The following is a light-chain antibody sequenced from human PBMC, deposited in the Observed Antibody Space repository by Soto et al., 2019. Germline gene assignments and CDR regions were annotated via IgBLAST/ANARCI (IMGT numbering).Light chain of an antibody. Sequence: EVVLTRCPGTLSLSPGERAAFSCRSIQSLPSNFLAWYQRKPGQAPRLLIYDASSRATGIPDRFSGSGSGTELMLTISRLEPEDFAVYYCHQYASSTGKFGQGTKVDIK. V-gene: IGKV3-20*01. J-gene: IGKJ1*01. CDR2: DAS. CDR1: QSLPSNF. CDR3: HQYASSTGK.